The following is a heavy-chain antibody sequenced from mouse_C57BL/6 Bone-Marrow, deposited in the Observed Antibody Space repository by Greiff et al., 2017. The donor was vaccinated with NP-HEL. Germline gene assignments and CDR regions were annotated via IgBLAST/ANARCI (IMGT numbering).Heavy chain of an antibody. CDR3: ARGAYSNYPAWFAY. CDR1: GYAFTNYL. J-gene: IGHJ3*01. CDR2: INPGSGGT. V-gene: IGHV1-54*01. D-gene: IGHD2-5*01. Sequence: QVQLQQSGAELVRPGTSVKVSCKASGYAFTNYLIEWVKQRPGQGLEWIGVINPGSGGTNYNEKFKGKATLTADKSSSTAYMQLSNLTSEDSAVYFCARGAYSNYPAWFAYWGQGTLVTVSA.